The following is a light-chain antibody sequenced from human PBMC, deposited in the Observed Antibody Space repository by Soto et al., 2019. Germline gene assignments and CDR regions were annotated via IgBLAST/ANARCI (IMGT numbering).Light chain of an antibody. CDR2: KAS. CDR3: QQYNSYSRT. Sequence: DIQMTQSPSTLSASVGDRVTITCRASPSISSWLAWYQQKPGKAPKLLIYKASSLESGVPSRFSGSGSGTEFTLTISSLQPDDFATYYCQQYNSYSRTFGQGTNVEIK. V-gene: IGKV1-5*03. J-gene: IGKJ1*01. CDR1: PSISSW.